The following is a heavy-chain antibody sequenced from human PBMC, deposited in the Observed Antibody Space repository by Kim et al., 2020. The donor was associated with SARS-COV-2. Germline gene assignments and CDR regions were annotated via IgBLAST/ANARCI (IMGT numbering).Heavy chain of an antibody. CDR2: ISWNSGSI. CDR3: AKDLYPIRTTGFDY. CDR1: GFTFDDYA. J-gene: IGHJ4*02. D-gene: IGHD4-17*01. Sequence: GGSLRLSCAASGFTFDDYAMHWVRQAPGKGLEWVSGISWNSGSIGYADSVKGRFTISRDNAKNSLYLQMNSLRAEDTALYYCAKDLYPIRTTGFDYWGQGTLVTVSS. V-gene: IGHV3-9*01.